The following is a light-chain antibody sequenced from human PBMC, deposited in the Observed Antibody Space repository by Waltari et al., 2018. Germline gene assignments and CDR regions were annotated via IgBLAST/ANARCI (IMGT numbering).Light chain of an antibody. CDR1: SSNIKTNY. J-gene: IGLJ2*01. CDR3: ASWDETLNGVV. Sequence: QSVLPQPPSASGSPGQSVTISCSGSSSNIKTNYVYWYPQHPGAAPKLLIYRRKKRPPGVPVRFSGSNSSTSGYPAISGRRSEDEADYYCASWDETLNGVVFGGGTRLTVL. CDR2: RRK. V-gene: IGLV1-47*01.